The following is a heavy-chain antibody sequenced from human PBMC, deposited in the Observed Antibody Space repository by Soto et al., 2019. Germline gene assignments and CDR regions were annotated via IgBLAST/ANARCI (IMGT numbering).Heavy chain of an antibody. CDR2: ISYDGSNK. V-gene: IGHV3-30*18. J-gene: IGHJ6*02. D-gene: IGHD3-9*01. Sequence: GGSLRLSCAASGFTFSSYGMHWVRQAPGKGLEWVAVISYDGSNKYYADSVKGRFTTSRDNSKNTLYLQMNSLRAEDTAVYYCAQDLSRYFDWFPSMDVWGQGTTVTVSS. CDR3: AQDLSRYFDWFPSMDV. CDR1: GFTFSSYG.